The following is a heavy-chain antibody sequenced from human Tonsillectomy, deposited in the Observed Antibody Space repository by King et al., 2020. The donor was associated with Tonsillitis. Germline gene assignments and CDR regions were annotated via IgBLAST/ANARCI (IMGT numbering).Heavy chain of an antibody. CDR2: ISSDSSYR. J-gene: IGHJ4*02. V-gene: IGHV3-21*01. Sequence: VQLVESGGGLVKPGGSLRLSCAASGFTFSGYGMIWVPQAPGKGLEWVSSISSDSSYRYYGDSVKGRFTISRDNAKKSLYLQMNSLRAEDTAVYYCASTYDFWSGYWGQGTLVTVSS. CDR3: ASTYDFWSGY. D-gene: IGHD3-3*01. CDR1: GFTFSGYG.